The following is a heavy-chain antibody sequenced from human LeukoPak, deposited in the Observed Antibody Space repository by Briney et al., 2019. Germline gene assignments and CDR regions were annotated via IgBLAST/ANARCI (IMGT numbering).Heavy chain of an antibody. Sequence: PGGSLRLSCAASGFSFSFYWMHWVRQAPGKGPVWVSRIKTDGSIADYADSVKGRFTISRDNAKNSLYLQMNSLRAEDTAVYYCARELAYYDILTGPYYFDYWGQGTLVTVSS. D-gene: IGHD3-9*01. CDR1: GFSFSFYW. J-gene: IGHJ4*02. CDR3: ARELAYYDILTGPYYFDY. V-gene: IGHV3-74*01. CDR2: IKTDGSIA.